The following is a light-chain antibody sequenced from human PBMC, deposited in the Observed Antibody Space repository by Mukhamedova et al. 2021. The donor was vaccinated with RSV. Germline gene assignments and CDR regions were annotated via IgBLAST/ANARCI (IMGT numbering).Light chain of an antibody. J-gene: IGKJ4*01. CDR3: QQFNSYPT. CDR2: DAS. Sequence: WYQRRVHGKAPKLLIYDASSLQSGVPSRFSGRRSGPDFTLTISSLQPDDFATYYCQQFNSYPTFGGGTKVEIK. V-gene: IGKV1-13*02.